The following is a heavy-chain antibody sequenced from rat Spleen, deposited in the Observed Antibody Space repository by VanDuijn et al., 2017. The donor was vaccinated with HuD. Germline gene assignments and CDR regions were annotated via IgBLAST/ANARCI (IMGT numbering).Heavy chain of an antibody. V-gene: IGHV5-19*01. J-gene: IGHJ2*01. CDR2: ISYGDSSGHSST. Sequence: EVQLVESGGGLVQPGRSLKLSCAASGFILNNYGMHWIRQAPTKGLEWVATISYGDSSGHSSTYYRDSVKGRFTISRDNAKSTLYLQMDSLRSEDTATYYCVRHGYTRYYFDYWGQGVMVTVSS. CDR1: GFILNNYG. CDR3: VRHGYTRYYFDY. D-gene: IGHD1-9*01.